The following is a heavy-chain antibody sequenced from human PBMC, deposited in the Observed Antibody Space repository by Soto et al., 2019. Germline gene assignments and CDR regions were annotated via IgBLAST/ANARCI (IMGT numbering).Heavy chain of an antibody. CDR1: GGSISSVGYY. D-gene: IGHD2-21*01. CDR2: IYYSGST. V-gene: IGHV4-31*03. Sequence: PSETLSLTFTVSGGSISSVGYYWSWIRQHPGKGMELIGYIYYSGSTYYNPSLKSRVTISVDTSKNQFSLKLSSVTAADTAVYYCARELVMPARWFDXWGQGTLVTVSX. CDR3: ARELVMPARWFDX. J-gene: IGHJ5*02.